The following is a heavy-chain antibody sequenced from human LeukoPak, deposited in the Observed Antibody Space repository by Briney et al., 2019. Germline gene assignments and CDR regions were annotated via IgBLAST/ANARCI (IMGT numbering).Heavy chain of an antibody. D-gene: IGHD2-2*01. Sequence: ASVKVSCKASGYTFTSYGISWVRQAPGQGLEWMGWISAYNGNTNYAQKLQGRVTMTTDTSTSTAYMELRSLRSDDTAVYYCARKEEYCRSTSCYYFHYWGQGTLVTVSS. J-gene: IGHJ4*02. CDR2: ISAYNGNT. V-gene: IGHV1-18*01. CDR1: GYTFTSYG. CDR3: ARKEEYCRSTSCYYFHY.